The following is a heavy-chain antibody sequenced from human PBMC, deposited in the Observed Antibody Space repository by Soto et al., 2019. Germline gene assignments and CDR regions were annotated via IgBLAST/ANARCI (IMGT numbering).Heavy chain of an antibody. D-gene: IGHD6-19*01. CDR3: AKAMAVLPSYFDS. Sequence: LRLSFVGSGFTFPNYAMTWVRQAPGKGLEWVSAIGGSGSTYYADSVEGRFTISRDNSKNTVFLQMNSLRAEDAALYYCAKAMAVLPSYFDSWGQGILVTVSS. J-gene: IGHJ4*02. CDR1: GFTFPNYA. V-gene: IGHV3-23*01. CDR2: IGGSGST.